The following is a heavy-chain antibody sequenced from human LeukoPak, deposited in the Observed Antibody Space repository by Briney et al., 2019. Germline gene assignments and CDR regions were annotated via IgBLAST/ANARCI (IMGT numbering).Heavy chain of an antibody. CDR3: ARGLPATLLDY. CDR1: GFTFSSYA. CDR2: VSSNGAKT. V-gene: IGHV3-23*01. J-gene: IGHJ4*02. Sequence: PGGSLRLSCAASGFTFSSYAITWVRQAPGKGLEWVSAVSSNGAKTYYADSVKGRFTISRDNYKNMVFLQMNSLRAEDTAIYYCARGLPATLLDYWGQGTLVTVSS. D-gene: IGHD2-2*01.